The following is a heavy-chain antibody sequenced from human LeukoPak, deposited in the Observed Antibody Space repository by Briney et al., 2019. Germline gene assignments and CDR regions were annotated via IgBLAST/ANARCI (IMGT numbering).Heavy chain of an antibody. Sequence: PSETLSLTCTVSGYSISSGYYWGWIRQPPGKGLEWIGSIYHSGSTYYNPPLKSRVTISVDTSKNQFSLKLSSVTAADTAVYYCARDLRYSSSWYGGNYYMDVWGKGTTVTVSS. CDR3: ARDLRYSSSWYGGNYYMDV. CDR1: GYSISSGYY. V-gene: IGHV4-38-2*02. D-gene: IGHD6-13*01. CDR2: IYHSGST. J-gene: IGHJ6*03.